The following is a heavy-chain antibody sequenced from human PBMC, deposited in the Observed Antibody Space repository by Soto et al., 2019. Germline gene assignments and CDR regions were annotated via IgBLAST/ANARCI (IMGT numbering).Heavy chain of an antibody. CDR1: GYTFTSYG. Sequence: GASVKVSCKASGYTFTSYGISWVRQAPGQGLEWMGWISAYNGNTNYAQKLQGRVTMTTDTSTSTAYMELRSLRSDDTAVYYCARGGSSSWGGYYYYYGMDVWGQGTTVTVSS. CDR2: ISAYNGNT. CDR3: ARGGSSSWGGYYYYYGMDV. D-gene: IGHD6-6*01. V-gene: IGHV1-18*01. J-gene: IGHJ6*02.